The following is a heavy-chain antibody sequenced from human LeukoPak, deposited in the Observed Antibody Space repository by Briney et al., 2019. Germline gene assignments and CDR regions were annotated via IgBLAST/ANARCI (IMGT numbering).Heavy chain of an antibody. J-gene: IGHJ5*02. V-gene: IGHV3-30*03. CDR3: ARAPVVPAATWRGNWFDP. D-gene: IGHD2-2*01. CDR1: GFTFSSYG. CDR2: ISYDGSNK. Sequence: GGSLRLSCAASGFTFSSYGMHWVRQAPGKGLEWVAVISYDGSNKYYADSVKGRFTISRDNSKNTLYLQMNSLRSEDTAVYYCARAPVVPAATWRGNWFDPWGQGTLATVSS.